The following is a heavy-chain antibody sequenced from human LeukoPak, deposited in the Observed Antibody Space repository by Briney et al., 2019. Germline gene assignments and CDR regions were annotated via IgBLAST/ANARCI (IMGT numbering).Heavy chain of an antibody. V-gene: IGHV1-3*01. D-gene: IGHD1-7*01. CDR2: INAGNGNT. J-gene: IGHJ3*02. CDR1: GYTFTSYA. CDR3: ARDARRGVELKAFDI. Sequence: ASVKVSCKASGYTFTSYAMHWVRQAPGQRLEWMGWINAGNGNTKYSQKLQGRVTITRDTSASTAYMELSSLRSEDTAVYYCARDARRGVELKAFDIWGQGTMVTVSS.